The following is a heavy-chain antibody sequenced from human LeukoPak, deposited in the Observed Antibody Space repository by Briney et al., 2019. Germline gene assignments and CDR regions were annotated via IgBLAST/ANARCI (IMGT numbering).Heavy chain of an antibody. CDR3: ARLAVAGMFDY. V-gene: IGHV4-4*07. Sequence: SETLSLTCTVSGGSISSYYWSWIRQPAGKGLEWIGRIYTSGSTNYDPSLKIRVTMSVDTSKNQFSLKLSSVTAADTAVYYCARLAVAGMFDYWGQGTLVTVSS. CDR1: GGSISSYY. D-gene: IGHD6-19*01. CDR2: IYTSGST. J-gene: IGHJ4*02.